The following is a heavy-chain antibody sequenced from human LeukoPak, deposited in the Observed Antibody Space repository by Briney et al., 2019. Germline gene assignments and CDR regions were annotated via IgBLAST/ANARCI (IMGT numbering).Heavy chain of an antibody. CDR2: ISSSSSTI. CDR3: ASYWSGYYRFGEDAFDI. Sequence: SGGSLRLSCAASGFTFSSYGMTWVRQAPGKGLEWVSYISSSSSTIYYADSVKGRFTISRDNAKNSLYLQMNSLRAEDTAVYYCASYWSGYYRFGEDAFDIWGQGTMVTVSS. J-gene: IGHJ3*02. V-gene: IGHV3-48*04. D-gene: IGHD3-3*01. CDR1: GFTFSSYG.